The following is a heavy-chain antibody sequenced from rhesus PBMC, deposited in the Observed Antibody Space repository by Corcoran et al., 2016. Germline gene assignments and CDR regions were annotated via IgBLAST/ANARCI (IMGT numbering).Heavy chain of an antibody. CDR1: GGSISSHY. D-gene: IGHD4-29*01. CDR3: ARHSTTVAVHFDY. CDR2: IYGSVSST. Sequence: QVQLQESGPGLVKPLETLSLTCAVSGGSISSHYWSWIRQAPGKGLEWIGYIYGSVSSTTYNPSLKSRVTLSIDTSKNQLSLKLSSVTAADTAVYYCARHSTTVAVHFDYWGQGVLVTVSS. J-gene: IGHJ4*01. V-gene: IGHV4S11*01.